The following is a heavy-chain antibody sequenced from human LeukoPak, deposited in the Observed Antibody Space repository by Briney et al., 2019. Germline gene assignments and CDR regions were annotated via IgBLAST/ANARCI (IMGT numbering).Heavy chain of an antibody. D-gene: IGHD4-17*01. Sequence: PSETLSLTCTVSGGSISSGGYYWSWIRQHPGKGLEWIGYIYYSGSTYYNPSLKSRVTISVDTSKNQFSLKLSSVTAADTAAYYCARLAYGDYESYYFDYWGQGTLVTVSS. V-gene: IGHV4-31*03. J-gene: IGHJ4*02. CDR2: IYYSGST. CDR3: ARLAYGDYESYYFDY. CDR1: GGSISSGGYY.